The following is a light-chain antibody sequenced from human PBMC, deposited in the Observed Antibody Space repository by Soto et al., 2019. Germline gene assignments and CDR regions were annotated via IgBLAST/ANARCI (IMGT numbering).Light chain of an antibody. J-gene: IGKJ4*01. CDR3: QQYNSYPLT. CDR2: KAS. Sequence: DIQMTQSPSTLSASVGDRVTITCRASQSIRTWVAWYQQKPGKAPGVLIYKASTLESGVPSRFSGSGSGTEFTLTISSLQPDDFATYYCQQYNSYPLTFGGGTKVEIK. CDR1: QSIRTW. V-gene: IGKV1-5*03.